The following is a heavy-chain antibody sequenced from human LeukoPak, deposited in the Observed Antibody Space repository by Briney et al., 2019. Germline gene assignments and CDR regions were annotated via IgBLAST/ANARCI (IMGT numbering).Heavy chain of an antibody. V-gene: IGHV4-31*03. CDR3: ARVEYSSSSGAFDI. CDR1: GGSISSSSYY. CDR2: IYYSGST. Sequence: KTSETLSLTCTVSGGSISSSSYYWGWIRQHPGKGLEWIGYIYYSGSTYYNPSLKSRVTISVDTSKNQFSLKLSSVTAADTAVYYCARVEYSSSSGAFDIWGQGTMVTVSS. J-gene: IGHJ3*02. D-gene: IGHD6-6*01.